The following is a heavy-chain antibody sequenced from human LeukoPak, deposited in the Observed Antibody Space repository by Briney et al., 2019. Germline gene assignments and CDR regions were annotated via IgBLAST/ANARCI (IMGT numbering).Heavy chain of an antibody. J-gene: IGHJ3*02. CDR1: GFTFSSYW. CDR3: AKGLVIDAFDI. Sequence: QPGGSLRLSCTASGFTFSSYWMHWVRQAPGKGLVWVSRINSDGGSTSYADSVKGRFTISRDNAKNSLYLQMDSLRAEDTALYYCAKGLVIDAFDIWGQGTMVTVSS. CDR2: INSDGGST. D-gene: IGHD3-3*01. V-gene: IGHV3-74*01.